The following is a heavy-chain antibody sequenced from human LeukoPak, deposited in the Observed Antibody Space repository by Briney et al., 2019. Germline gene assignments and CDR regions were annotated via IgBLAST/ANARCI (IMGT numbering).Heavy chain of an antibody. CDR1: GYTFTSYY. Sequence: ASVKVSCKASGYTFTSYYMHWVRQAPGQGLEWMGIINPSGGSTSYAQKFQGRVTMTRDTSTSTVYMELSSLRSEDTAVYYCARDPINYGSGTNLDYWGQGTLVTVSS. CDR2: INPSGGST. CDR3: ARDPINYGSGTNLDY. J-gene: IGHJ4*02. D-gene: IGHD3-10*01. V-gene: IGHV1-46*01.